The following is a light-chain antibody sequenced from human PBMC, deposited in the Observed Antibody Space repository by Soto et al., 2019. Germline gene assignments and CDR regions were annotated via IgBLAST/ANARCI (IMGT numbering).Light chain of an antibody. CDR1: SSDVGLYNY. Sequence: QSALTQPASVSGSPGQSITISCTGSSSDVGLYNYVSWYQQHPGKAPKLMIYDVNDRPSGVSDRFSGSKSGNTASLTISGLQADDEADYFCSSYTSDTTHVVFGGGTKPPS. CDR2: DVN. V-gene: IGLV2-14*03. J-gene: IGLJ2*01. CDR3: SSYTSDTTHVV.